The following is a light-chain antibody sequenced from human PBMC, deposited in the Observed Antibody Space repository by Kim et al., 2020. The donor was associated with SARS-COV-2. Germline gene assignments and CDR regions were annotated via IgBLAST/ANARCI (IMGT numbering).Light chain of an antibody. CDR2: GAA. CDR3: QQYTNWPT. CDR1: QSVSGN. J-gene: IGKJ4*01. Sequence: SVSPGESATLSCRASQSVSGNLAWYQQKPGQAPRLLIYGAATRATGIPARFSGSGSGTEFTLTISSLQSEDFAVYYCQQYTNWPTFGGGTKVDIK. V-gene: IGKV3-15*01.